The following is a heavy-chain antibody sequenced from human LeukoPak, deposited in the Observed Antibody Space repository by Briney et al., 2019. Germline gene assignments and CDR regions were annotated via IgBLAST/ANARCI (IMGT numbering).Heavy chain of an antibody. V-gene: IGHV3-30*02. J-gene: IGHJ6*02. CDR3: AKGRDTYQYGMDV. CDR1: GFTFSSYA. Sequence: PGGSLRLSCAASGFTFSSYAMQWVRQAPGKGLEWVAFILYGGSNKCYADSVKGRFTISRDNSKNTLYLQMNSLTAEDTAVYYCAKGRDTYQYGMDVWGQGTTVTVSS. CDR2: ILYGGSNK.